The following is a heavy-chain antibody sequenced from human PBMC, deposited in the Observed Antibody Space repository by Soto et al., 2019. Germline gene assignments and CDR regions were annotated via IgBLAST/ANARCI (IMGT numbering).Heavy chain of an antibody. J-gene: IGHJ6*02. CDR1: GGSISSYY. V-gene: IGHV4-59*08. Sequence: PSETLSLTCTVSGGSISSYYWSWIRQTPGKGLEWIGYIFYFGSTNYNPSLKSRVTLSIDTSKNQLSLKLSSVTAADTAVYYCASSTPRFGMDVWGQGTTVTVS. CDR2: IFYFGST. CDR3: ASSTPRFGMDV.